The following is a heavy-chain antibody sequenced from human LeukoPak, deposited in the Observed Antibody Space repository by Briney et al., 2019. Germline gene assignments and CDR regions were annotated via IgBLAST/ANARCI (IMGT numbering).Heavy chain of an antibody. D-gene: IGHD6-19*01. CDR2: IYYSGST. Sequence: SETLSLTCTVSGGSISNYYWSWLRQPPGRGLEWIGYIYYSGSTNYNPSLKSRLTISIDTSKNQFSLKLSSVTAADTAVYYCATTENSSGWFGYWGQGTLVTVSS. V-gene: IGHV4-59*08. J-gene: IGHJ4*02. CDR3: ATTENSSGWFGY. CDR1: GGSISNYY.